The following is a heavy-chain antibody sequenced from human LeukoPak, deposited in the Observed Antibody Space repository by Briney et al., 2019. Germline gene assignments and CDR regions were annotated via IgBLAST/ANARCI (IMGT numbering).Heavy chain of an antibody. J-gene: IGHJ4*02. CDR3: ARDQSSPYVS. D-gene: IGHD3-16*01. V-gene: IGHV3-21*01. CDR2: ISPSSSSI. CDR1: GFTFSSYS. Sequence: GGSLRLCCAASGFTFSSYSMNWVRQAPGKGLEWVSSISPSSSSIYYADSVKGRFTISRDDAKNSLYLQMNSLRAEDTAVYYCARDQSSPYVSWGQGTLVTVSS.